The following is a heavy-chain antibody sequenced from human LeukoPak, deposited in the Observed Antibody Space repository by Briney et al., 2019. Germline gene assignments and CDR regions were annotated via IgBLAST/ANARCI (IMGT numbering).Heavy chain of an antibody. CDR2: ITGGGDTT. V-gene: IGHV3-23*01. CDR3: ARRDRGSWHFDY. Sequence: GGSLRLSCAASGFTFSSYAMSWVRQAPGKGREWVSSITGGGDTTHYAASVQGRFTISRDNSKNTLYLQMNSLRGEDTAVYHCARRDRGSWHFDYWGQGTLVTVSS. J-gene: IGHJ4*02. D-gene: IGHD6-13*01. CDR1: GFTFSSYA.